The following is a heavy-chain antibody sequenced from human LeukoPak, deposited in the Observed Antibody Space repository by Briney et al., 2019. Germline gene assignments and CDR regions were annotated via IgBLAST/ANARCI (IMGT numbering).Heavy chain of an antibody. Sequence: GGSLRLSCAASGFTVSSNYLSRVRQAPGKGLEWVSVIYSGGSTYYTDSVKGRFTISRDNFKNTVHLQMNSLRAEDTAVYYCARVMSDYGDYVSFDYWGQGTLVTVSS. CDR1: GFTVSSNY. V-gene: IGHV3-66*01. CDR2: IYSGGST. CDR3: ARVMSDYGDYVSFDY. J-gene: IGHJ4*02. D-gene: IGHD4-17*01.